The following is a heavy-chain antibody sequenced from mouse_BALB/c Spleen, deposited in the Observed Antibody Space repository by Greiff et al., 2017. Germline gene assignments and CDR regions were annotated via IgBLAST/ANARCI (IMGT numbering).Heavy chain of an antibody. CDR1: GFTFKDSY. J-gene: IGHJ3*01. Sequence: EVQLQQSGAELVQPGASVKLSCTASGFTFKDSYMHWVKQRPEQGLEWIGRIDPANGNTKYDPKFQGKATITADTSSNTAYLQLSSLTSEDTAVYYCARLGRGAYGGRGTRVTVSA. CDR3: ARLGRGAY. CDR2: IDPANGNT. V-gene: IGHV14-3*02. D-gene: IGHD4-1*01.